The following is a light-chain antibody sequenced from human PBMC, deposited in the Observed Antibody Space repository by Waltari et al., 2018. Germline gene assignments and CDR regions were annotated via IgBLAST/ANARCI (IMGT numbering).Light chain of an antibody. CDR2: DVN. CDR3: SSYTTTSTYV. V-gene: IGLV2-14*03. Sequence: QSALTQPASVSGSPGQSITISCAGTSSDVGAYNDVAWYQQHSGKAPKLIISDVNNRPPGVSNRFSGSKSGNTASLIISGLQADDEADYYCSSYTTTSTYVFGTGTTVSVL. J-gene: IGLJ1*01. CDR1: SSDVGAYND.